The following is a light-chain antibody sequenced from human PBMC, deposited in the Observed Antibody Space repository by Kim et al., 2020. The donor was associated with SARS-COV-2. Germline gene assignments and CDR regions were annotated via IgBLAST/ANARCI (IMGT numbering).Light chain of an antibody. CDR3: QQHGRSVWT. CDR2: SAS. CDR1: QSVDNNQ. Sequence: EIVLTQPPGTLSLSPGERATLSCRASQSVDNNQLAWYQQKPGQAPRLLIYSASSRVTGIPDRFSGSGSATDFTLTISSLEPEDFAVYYCQQHGRSVWTFGPGTKVDIK. J-gene: IGKJ1*01. V-gene: IGKV3-20*01.